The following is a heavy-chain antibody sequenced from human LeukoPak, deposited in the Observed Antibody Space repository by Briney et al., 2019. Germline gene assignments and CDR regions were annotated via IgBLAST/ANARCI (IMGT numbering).Heavy chain of an antibody. D-gene: IGHD3/OR15-3a*01. Sequence: PGGSLRLSCAASGFIFSSHWMGWVRQAPGKGLEWVANINQDGSEKYYVDSVKGRFTISRDNAKNLLFLQMNSLRAEDTAVYYCARGFWTGVEYWGQGALVTVSS. CDR3: ARGFWTGVEY. CDR2: INQDGSEK. V-gene: IGHV3-7*03. CDR1: GFIFSSHW. J-gene: IGHJ4*02.